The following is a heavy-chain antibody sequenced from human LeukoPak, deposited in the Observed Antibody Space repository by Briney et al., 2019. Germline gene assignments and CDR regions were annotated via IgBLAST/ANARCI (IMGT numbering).Heavy chain of an antibody. CDR1: GFTFSSCA. V-gene: IGHV3-23*01. Sequence: GGSLRLSCAASGFTFSSCAMSWVRQAPGKGLEWVSAISGSGGSTYYADSVKGRFTISRDNSKNTLYLQMNSLRAEDTAVYYCAKGWALVGATTFFDYWGQGTLVTVSS. D-gene: IGHD1-26*01. J-gene: IGHJ4*02. CDR2: ISGSGGST. CDR3: AKGWALVGATTFFDY.